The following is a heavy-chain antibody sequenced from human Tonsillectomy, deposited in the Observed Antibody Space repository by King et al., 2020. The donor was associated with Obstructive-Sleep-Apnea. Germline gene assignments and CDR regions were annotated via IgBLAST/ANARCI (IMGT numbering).Heavy chain of an antibody. CDR3: AKGVKWIQLWFSPYYFDY. J-gene: IGHJ4*02. CDR2: IRYDGSNK. D-gene: IGHD5-18*01. Sequence: QLVQSGGGVVQPGGSLRLSCAASGFTFSSYGMHWVRQAPGKGLEWVAFIRYDGSNKYYADSVKGRFTTSRDNSKNTLYLQMNSLRAEDTAVYYCAKGVKWIQLWFSPYYFDYWGQGTLVTVSS. V-gene: IGHV3-30*02. CDR1: GFTFSSYG.